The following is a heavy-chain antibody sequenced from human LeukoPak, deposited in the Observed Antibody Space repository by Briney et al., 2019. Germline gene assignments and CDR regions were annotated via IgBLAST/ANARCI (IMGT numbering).Heavy chain of an antibody. CDR1: GYRFINYW. D-gene: IGHD3-10*01. V-gene: IGHV5-51*01. CDR3: ARGRGKIPLPEFGD. CDR2: IFPGDSDT. Sequence: GESLKISCKASGYRFINYWIGWVRQLPGKGLECMGIIFPGDSDTRYSPSFQGQVTISADTSISTAYLQWSSLKASDTAMYFCARGRGKIPLPEFGDWGQGTLVTVSS. J-gene: IGHJ4*02.